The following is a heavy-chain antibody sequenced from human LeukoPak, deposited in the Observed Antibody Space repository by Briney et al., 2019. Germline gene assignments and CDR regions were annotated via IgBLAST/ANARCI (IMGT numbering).Heavy chain of an antibody. CDR3: AASIAVAGLDY. Sequence: ASVKVSCKASGGTFSSYAISWVRQAPGQGLEWMGGINPNSGGTNYAQKFQGRVTMTRDTSISTAYMELSRLRSDDTAVYYCAASIAVAGLDYWGQGTLVTVSS. D-gene: IGHD6-19*01. CDR2: INPNSGGT. J-gene: IGHJ4*02. CDR1: GGTFSSYA. V-gene: IGHV1-2*02.